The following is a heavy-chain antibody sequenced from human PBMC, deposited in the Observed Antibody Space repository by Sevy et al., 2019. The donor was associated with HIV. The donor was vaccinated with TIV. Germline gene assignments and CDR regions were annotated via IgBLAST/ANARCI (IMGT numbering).Heavy chain of an antibody. CDR2: ISDSGTTT. D-gene: IGHD1-26*01. J-gene: IGHJ4*02. CDR3: ARAFTGGYQQPFDY. V-gene: IGHV3-23*01. Sequence: GGSLRLSCAASGFTFSSHAMSWVRQAPGKGLEWVSAISDSGTTTYYEDSVKGRFTISRDNSKNTLYLQMDGLRVEDTAIYYCARAFTGGYQQPFDYWGQGTLVTVSS. CDR1: GFTFSSHA.